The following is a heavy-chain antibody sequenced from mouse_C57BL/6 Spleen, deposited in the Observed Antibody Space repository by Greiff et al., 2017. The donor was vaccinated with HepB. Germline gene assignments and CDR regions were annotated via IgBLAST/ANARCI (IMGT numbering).Heavy chain of an antibody. V-gene: IGHV1-82*01. Sequence: QVQLQQSGPELVKPGASVKISCKASGYAFSSSWMNWVKQRPGKGLEWIGRIYPGDGDTNYNGKFKGKATLTADRSSSTAYMQLSSLTSEDSAVYVCASMGNYYGSSFDYWGQGTTLTVSS. CDR3: ASMGNYYGSSFDY. CDR2: IYPGDGDT. J-gene: IGHJ2*01. D-gene: IGHD1-1*01. CDR1: GYAFSSSW.